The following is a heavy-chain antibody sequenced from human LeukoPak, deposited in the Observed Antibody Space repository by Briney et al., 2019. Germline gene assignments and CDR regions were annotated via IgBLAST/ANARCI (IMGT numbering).Heavy chain of an antibody. CDR3: ARSITMVRGRNWFDP. CDR1: GGSISSGGYY. CDR2: IYYSGST. D-gene: IGHD3-10*01. V-gene: IGHV4-31*03. J-gene: IGHJ5*02. Sequence: PSETLSLTCTVSGGSISSGGYYWSWIRQHPGKGLEWIGYIYYSGSTYYNPSLKSRVTISVDTSKNQFSLKLSSVTAAATAVYYCARSITMVRGRNWFDPWGQGTLVTVSS.